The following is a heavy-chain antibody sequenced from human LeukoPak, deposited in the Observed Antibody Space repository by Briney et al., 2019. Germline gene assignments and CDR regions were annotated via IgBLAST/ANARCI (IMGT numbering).Heavy chain of an antibody. CDR2: IRYDAANQ. CDR1: GFDFSNNG. Sequence: PGGSLRLSRGASGFDFSNNGMHWVRQAPGKGLEWVAFIRYDAANQYYADSVKGRFTISRDNSKNTLYLEMDSLRSEDTAIYHCAKDIAVSDSYFDYWGQGTLVTVTS. J-gene: IGHJ4*02. CDR3: AKDIAVSDSYFDY. D-gene: IGHD6-19*01. V-gene: IGHV3-30*02.